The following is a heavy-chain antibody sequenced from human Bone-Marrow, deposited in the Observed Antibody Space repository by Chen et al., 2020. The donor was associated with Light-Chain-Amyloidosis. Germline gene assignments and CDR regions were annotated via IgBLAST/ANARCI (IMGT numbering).Heavy chain of an antibody. V-gene: IGHV1-2*02. CDR1: GYTFTGYY. Sequence: QVQLVQSGAEVKKPGASVKVSCKASGYTFTGYYMHWVRQAPGQGLEWMGWINPNSGGTNYAQKFQGRVTMTRDTSISTAYMELSRLRSDDTAVYYCARGGYCSGGSCQPVWAYWGQGTLVTVSS. CDR3: ARGGYCSGGSCQPVWAY. D-gene: IGHD2-15*01. CDR2: INPNSGGT. J-gene: IGHJ4*02.